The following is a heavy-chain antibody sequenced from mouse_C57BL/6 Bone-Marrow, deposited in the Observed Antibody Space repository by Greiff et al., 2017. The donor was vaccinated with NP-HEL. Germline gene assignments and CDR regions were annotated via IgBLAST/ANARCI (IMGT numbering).Heavy chain of an antibody. CDR3: ARGEYDERGYYARDD. J-gene: IGHJ4*01. D-gene: IGHD2-4*01. CDR2: IDPANGNT. Sequence: VQLKQSVAELVRPGASVKLSCTASGFNIKNTYMHWVKQRPEQGLEWIGRIDPANGNTKYAPKFQGKATITADTSSKTAYLQRSSLTSEDTAIYYFARGEYDERGYYARDDWGQGTSVTVSA. CDR1: GFNIKNTY. V-gene: IGHV14-3*01.